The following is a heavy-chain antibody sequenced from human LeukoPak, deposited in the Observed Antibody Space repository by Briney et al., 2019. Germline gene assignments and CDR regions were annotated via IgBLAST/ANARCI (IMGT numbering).Heavy chain of an antibody. V-gene: IGHV4-34*01. CDR1: GGSFSGYY. CDR2: INHSGST. Sequence: PSETLSLTCAVYGGSFSGYYWSWIRPPPGKGLEWIGEINHSGSTNYNPSLKSRVTILVDTSKKQFSLKLSSVTAADTAVYSCARGGGIDYYYYYMDVWGKGTTVTVSS. D-gene: IGHD1-26*01. J-gene: IGHJ6*03. CDR3: ARGGGIDYYYYYMDV.